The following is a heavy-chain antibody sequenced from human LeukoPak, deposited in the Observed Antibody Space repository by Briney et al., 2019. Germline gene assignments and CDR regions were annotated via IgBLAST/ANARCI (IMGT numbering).Heavy chain of an antibody. J-gene: IGHJ4*02. CDR3: ARLSSAGAGENNFDF. Sequence: GESLKISCKGSGYRFTSYWIGWVRQMPGKGLEWMGFIYPGDSDTRYSPSLQGQVTMSADKSINTAYLQWSSLKASDTAMYYCARLSSAGAGENNFDFWGQGTLVTVSS. D-gene: IGHD6-6*01. CDR2: IYPGDSDT. CDR1: GYRFTSYW. V-gene: IGHV5-51*01.